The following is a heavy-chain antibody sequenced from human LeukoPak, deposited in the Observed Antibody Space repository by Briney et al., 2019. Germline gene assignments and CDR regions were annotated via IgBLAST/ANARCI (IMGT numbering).Heavy chain of an antibody. J-gene: IGHJ5*02. CDR2: IKQDGSEK. D-gene: IGHD3-10*01. V-gene: IGHV3-7*01. Sequence: GGSLRLSCAASGFTVSSNYMSWVRQAPGKGLEWVANIKQDGSEKYYVDSVKGRFTISRDNAKNSLYLQMNSLRAEDTAVYYCARDAGLVRGVIEGGWFDPWGQGTLDTVSS. CDR1: GFTVSSNY. CDR3: ARDAGLVRGVIEGGWFDP.